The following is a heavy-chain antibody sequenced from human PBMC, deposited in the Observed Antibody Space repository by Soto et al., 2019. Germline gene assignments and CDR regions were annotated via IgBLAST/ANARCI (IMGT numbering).Heavy chain of an antibody. CDR3: ARANRRYCTSTSCFHYFDY. Sequence: PGGSLRLSCAASGFTFSSYSMNWVRQSPGKGLEWVSSITGSSSIYYSDSVKGRFTISRDNAKNSVFLQMNSLRAEDTAVYYCARANRRYCTSTSCFHYFDYWGQGTLVTVSS. CDR2: ITGSSSI. D-gene: IGHD2-2*01. V-gene: IGHV3-21*01. J-gene: IGHJ4*02. CDR1: GFTFSSYS.